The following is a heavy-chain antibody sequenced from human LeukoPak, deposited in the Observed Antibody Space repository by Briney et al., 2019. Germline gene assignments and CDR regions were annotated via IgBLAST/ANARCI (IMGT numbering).Heavy chain of an antibody. CDR3: ARHSLLWFGGFDY. V-gene: IGHV5-51*01. CDR1: GYNFTSYW. CDR2: IYPGDSDT. D-gene: IGHD3-10*01. Sequence: GESLKISCKGSGYNFTSYWIGWVRQMPGKGLEWMGIIYPGDSDTRYSPSFQGQVTISADKSISTAYLQWSSLKASDTAMYYCARHSLLWFGGFDYWGQGTLVTVSS. J-gene: IGHJ4*02.